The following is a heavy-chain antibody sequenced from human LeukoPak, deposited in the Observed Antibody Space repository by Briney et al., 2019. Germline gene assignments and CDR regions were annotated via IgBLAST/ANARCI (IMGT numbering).Heavy chain of an antibody. J-gene: IGHJ4*02. CDR2: IYSGGSP. CDR1: GFTFSTNY. Sequence: GGSLRLSCAASGFTFSTNYMSWVRQAPGKGLEWVSVIYSGGSPYYADSVKGRFTISRDNSKNTLYLQMNSLRAEDTAVYYCSMVRGANFDYWGQGTLVTVSS. CDR3: SMVRGANFDY. V-gene: IGHV3-53*01. D-gene: IGHD3-10*01.